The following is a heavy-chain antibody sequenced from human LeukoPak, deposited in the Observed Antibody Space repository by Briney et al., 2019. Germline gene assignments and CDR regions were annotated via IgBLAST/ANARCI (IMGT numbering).Heavy chain of an antibody. J-gene: IGHJ4*02. D-gene: IGHD2-15*01. V-gene: IGHV1-18*01. CDR2: ISAYNGNT. CDR1: GYTFTSYG. Sequence: ASVKVSCKASGYTFTSYGISWVRQAPGQGLEWMVWISAYNGNTNYAQKLQGRVTMTTDTSTSTAYMELRSLRSDDTAVYYCARCSGGSCYSVYYFDYWGQGTLVTVSS. CDR3: ARCSGGSCYSVYYFDY.